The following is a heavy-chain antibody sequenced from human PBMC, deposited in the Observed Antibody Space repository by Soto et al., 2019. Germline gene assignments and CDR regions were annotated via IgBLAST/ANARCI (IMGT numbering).Heavy chain of an antibody. CDR2: ISAGGTST. V-gene: IGHV3-23*01. Sequence: EVQLLESGGGLVRPGGSLRLSCTASGFRFSSYAVNWVRQAPGKGLEWVSSISAGGTSTYYADSVKGRFTISRDDSKNTLFLQMTTLAAADTAIYYCAKAVAGTWEFDYWGQGTLVTVSS. CDR3: AKAVAGTWEFDY. J-gene: IGHJ4*02. D-gene: IGHD6-19*01. CDR1: GFRFSSYA.